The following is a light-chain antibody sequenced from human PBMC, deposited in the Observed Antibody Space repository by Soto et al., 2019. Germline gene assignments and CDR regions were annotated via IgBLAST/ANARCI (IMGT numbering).Light chain of an antibody. V-gene: IGLV2-14*01. CDR3: SSYTTSNTYV. CDR1: SSDIGVYNY. J-gene: IGLJ1*01. CDR2: EVN. Sequence: QSALTQPASVSGSPGQSITFSCTGTSSDIGVYNYVSWYQQHPGKAPKLMIYEVNNRPSGVSNRFSGSKSGNTASLTISGLQAEDEADYYCSSYTTSNTYVFGTGTKATV.